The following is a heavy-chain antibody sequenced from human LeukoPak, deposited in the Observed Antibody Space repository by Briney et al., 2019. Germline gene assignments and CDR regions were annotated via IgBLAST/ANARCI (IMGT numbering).Heavy chain of an antibody. CDR2: IYYSGST. CDR3: ARDIGSGSSTSDY. Sequence: SETLSLTCTVSGGSMSGYYWSWIRQPPGKGLKWIGYIYYSGSTNYNPSLKSRVTISVDTSKNQFSLKLSSVTAADTAVYYCARDIGSGSSTSDYWGQGTLVTVSS. J-gene: IGHJ4*02. CDR1: GGSMSGYY. D-gene: IGHD3-10*01. V-gene: IGHV4-59*01.